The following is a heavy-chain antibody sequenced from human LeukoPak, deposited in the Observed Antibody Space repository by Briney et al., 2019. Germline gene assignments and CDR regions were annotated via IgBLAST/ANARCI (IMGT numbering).Heavy chain of an antibody. CDR1: GFTFSSYA. V-gene: IGHV3-23*01. Sequence: GGSLRLPCAASGFTFSSYAMSWVRQAPGKGLEWVSAISGGGGSTYYADSVKGRFTISRDNSKNTLYLQMNSLRAEDTAVYYCAKVKASLRYFDWFDAFDIWGQGTMVTVSS. D-gene: IGHD3-9*01. CDR3: AKVKASLRYFDWFDAFDI. CDR2: ISGGGGST. J-gene: IGHJ3*02.